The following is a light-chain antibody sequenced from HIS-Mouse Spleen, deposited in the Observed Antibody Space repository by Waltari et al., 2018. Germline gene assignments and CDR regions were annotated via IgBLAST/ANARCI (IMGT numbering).Light chain of an antibody. Sequence: SYELTQPPSVSVSPGQTASITCSGDAVPRKYAYWYQQKSGQAPVLFIYEDSKPPSGLHELFYGSSSGQMATSTISGAKVEDEAVYYCYSTDSRGNYTVFGGGTKLTVL. J-gene: IGLJ2*01. CDR1: AVPRKY. V-gene: IGLV3-10*01. CDR2: EDS. CDR3: YSTDSRGNYTV.